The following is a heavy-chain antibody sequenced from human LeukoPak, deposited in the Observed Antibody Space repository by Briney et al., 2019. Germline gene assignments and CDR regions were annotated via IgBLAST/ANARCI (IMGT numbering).Heavy chain of an antibody. Sequence: SQTLSLTCAVSGGSISSGGYSWSWIRQPPGKGLEWIGYIYHSGSTYYNPSLKSRVTISVDRSKNQFSLKLSSVTAADTAVYYCASSGGGGSGSYYPFDYWGQGTLVTVSS. J-gene: IGHJ4*02. CDR2: IYHSGST. V-gene: IGHV4-30-2*01. CDR3: ASSGGGGSGSYYPFDY. D-gene: IGHD3-10*01. CDR1: GGSISSGGYS.